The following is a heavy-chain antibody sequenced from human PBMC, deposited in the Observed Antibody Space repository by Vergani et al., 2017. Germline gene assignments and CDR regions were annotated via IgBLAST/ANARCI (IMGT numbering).Heavy chain of an antibody. CDR2: IRTKTYNYAT. CDR1: GFTFSDSA. V-gene: IGHV3-73*01. CDR3: STSGFHDKSDYYILDH. D-gene: IGHD3-22*01. J-gene: IGHJ4*02. Sequence: EVQLVESGRGLVQPGGSLKLSCAASGFTFSDSAMHWVRQASGKGLEWLGRIRTKTYNYATTYAASLKGRFTISRDDSKNMVYLQMSSLRTDDTAVYYCSTSGFHDKSDYYILDHWGQGTLVTVSS.